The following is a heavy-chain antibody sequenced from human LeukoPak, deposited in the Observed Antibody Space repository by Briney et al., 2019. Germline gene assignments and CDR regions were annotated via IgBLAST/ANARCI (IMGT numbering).Heavy chain of an antibody. CDR3: GRRLTSWELEY. V-gene: IGHV3-30*03. CDR1: GFTFSRSA. J-gene: IGHJ4*02. CDR2: ISHDGSNT. D-gene: IGHD1-26*01. Sequence: PGGSLRLSCAASGFTFSRSAVHWVRQAPGKGLEWVAVISHDGSNTDYTDSAKGRFTISRDNSKNTLYLQMNSLRAEDTAVYYCGRRLTSWELEYWGQGTLVTVSS.